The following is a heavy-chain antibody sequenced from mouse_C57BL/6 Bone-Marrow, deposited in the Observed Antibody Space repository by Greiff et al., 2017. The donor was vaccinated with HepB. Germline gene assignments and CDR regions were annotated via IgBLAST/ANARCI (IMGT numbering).Heavy chain of an antibody. CDR3: TRWRLRDGDY. Sequence: VQLQQSGAELVRPGASVTLSCKASGYTFTDYEMHWVKQTPVHGLEWIGAIDPETGGTAYNQKFKGKAILTADKSSSTAYMELRSLTSEDSAVYYCTRWRLRDGDYWGQGTSVTVSS. D-gene: IGHD1-2*01. CDR1: GYTFTDYE. J-gene: IGHJ4*01. CDR2: IDPETGGT. V-gene: IGHV1-15*01.